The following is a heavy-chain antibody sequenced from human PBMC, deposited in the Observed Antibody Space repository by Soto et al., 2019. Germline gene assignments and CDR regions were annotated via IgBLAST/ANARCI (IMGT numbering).Heavy chain of an antibody. D-gene: IGHD1-26*01. CDR1: EFTFSSYA. Sequence: EVQLLESGGGLVQPGGSLRLSCAASEFTFSSYAMSWVRQAPGKGLEWVSTISRSGDNTYYADSVKGRFTISRDNSNNPLYLRMNSLRDEDTCLYDCAKDPVGRFDPWGQGTLVTGSS. V-gene: IGHV3-23*01. J-gene: IGHJ5*02. CDR3: AKDPVGRFDP. CDR2: ISRSGDNT.